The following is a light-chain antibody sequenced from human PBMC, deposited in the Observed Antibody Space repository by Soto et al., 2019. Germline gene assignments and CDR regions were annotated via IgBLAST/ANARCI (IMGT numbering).Light chain of an antibody. CDR2: GAS. V-gene: IGKV3-20*01. Sequence: EVVLTQSPGTLSLSPGERATLSCRASLGISSTYLAWYQQKPGQAPRLLIFGASSRATGIPDRFSGSGSGTDFTLTSSRLEAEYFAVYCCQQYGRSPFTFGPGTKVDIK. J-gene: IGKJ3*01. CDR3: QQYGRSPFT. CDR1: LGISSTY.